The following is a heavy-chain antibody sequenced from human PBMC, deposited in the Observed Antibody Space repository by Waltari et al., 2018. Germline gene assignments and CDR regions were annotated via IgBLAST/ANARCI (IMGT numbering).Heavy chain of an antibody. CDR2: INPNSGGT. CDR1: GYTFTGYY. Sequence: QVQLVQSGAEVKKPGASVKVSCTASGYTFTGYYMHWVRQAPGQGLEWMGRINPNSGGTNYAQKFQGRVTMTRDTSISTAYMELSRLRSDDTAVYYCARDLSGYSSSPPYWGQGTLVTVSS. D-gene: IGHD6-13*01. CDR3: ARDLSGYSSSPPY. V-gene: IGHV1-2*06. J-gene: IGHJ4*02.